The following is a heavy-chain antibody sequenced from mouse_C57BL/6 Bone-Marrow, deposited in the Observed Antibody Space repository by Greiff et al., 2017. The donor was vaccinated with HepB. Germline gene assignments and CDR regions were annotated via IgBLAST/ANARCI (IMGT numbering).Heavy chain of an antibody. CDR1: GYTFTSYG. V-gene: IGHV1-81*01. CDR2: IYPRSGNT. Sequence: VQLQQSGAELARPGASVKQSCKASGYTFTSYGISGVKQRTGQGLEWIGEIYPRSGNTYYNEKFKGKATLTADKSSSTAYMELRSLTSEDSAVYFCSKIYYDYDDVYYYAMDYWGQGTSVTVFS. J-gene: IGHJ4*01. CDR3: SKIYYDYDDVYYYAMDY. D-gene: IGHD2-4*01.